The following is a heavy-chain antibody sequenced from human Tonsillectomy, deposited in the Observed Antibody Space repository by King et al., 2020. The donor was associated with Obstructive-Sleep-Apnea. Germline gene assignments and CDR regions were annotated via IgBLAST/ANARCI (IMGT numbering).Heavy chain of an antibody. V-gene: IGHV3-23*04. CDR3: AKPPSLYDILTGYYS. D-gene: IGHD3-9*01. CDR2: ISGSGGSA. Sequence: VQLVESGGGLVQPGGSLRLSCAASGFTFSSYAMSWVRHAPGKGLEWVSAISGSGGSAYYADSVKGRFTISRDNSKNTLYLQMNSLRAEDTAVYYCAKPPSLYDILTGYYSWGQGTLVTVSS. CDR1: GFTFSSYA. J-gene: IGHJ5*02.